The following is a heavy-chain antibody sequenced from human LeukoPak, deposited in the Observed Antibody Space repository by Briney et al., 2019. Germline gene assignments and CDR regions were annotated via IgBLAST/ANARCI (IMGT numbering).Heavy chain of an antibody. D-gene: IGHD5-18*01. Sequence: GGSLRLSCAASGFTFSDYWMSWVRQAPGKGLEWVSYISSSSSTIYYADSVKGRFTISRDNAKNSLYLQMNSLRAEDTAVYYCARAPTWIQLWLPYWGQGTLVTVSS. CDR2: ISSSSSTI. CDR3: ARAPTWIQLWLPY. J-gene: IGHJ4*02. CDR1: GFTFSDYW. V-gene: IGHV3-48*04.